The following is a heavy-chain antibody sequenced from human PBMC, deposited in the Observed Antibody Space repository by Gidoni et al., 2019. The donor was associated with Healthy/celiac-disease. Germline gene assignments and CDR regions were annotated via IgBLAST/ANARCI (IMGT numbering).Heavy chain of an antibody. CDR3: TRPYCRGGSCYSGDLFDY. J-gene: IGHJ4*02. V-gene: IGHV3-21*01. CDR1: GFTFSSYS. Sequence: EVQLVESGGGLVKPGGSLRLSCAASGFTFSSYSMNWVRQAPGKGLEWVSFISSNSRYIYYADSVKGRFTISRDNAKNSLYLQMNSLRAEDTAVYYCTRPYCRGGSCYSGDLFDYWGQGTLVTVSS. D-gene: IGHD2-15*01. CDR2: ISSNSRYI.